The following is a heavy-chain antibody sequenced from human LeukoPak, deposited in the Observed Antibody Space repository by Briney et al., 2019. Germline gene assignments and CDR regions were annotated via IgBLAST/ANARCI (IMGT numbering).Heavy chain of an antibody. D-gene: IGHD6-13*01. CDR1: GFTFSSYG. Sequence: GGSLRLSCAASGFTFSSYGMHWVRQAPGKGLEWVAFIRYDGSNKYYADSVKGRFTISRDNSKNTLYLQMNSLRAEDTALYYCAKDMGPGIAAPVDYWGQGTLVTVSS. CDR2: IRYDGSNK. V-gene: IGHV3-30*02. J-gene: IGHJ4*02. CDR3: AKDMGPGIAAPVDY.